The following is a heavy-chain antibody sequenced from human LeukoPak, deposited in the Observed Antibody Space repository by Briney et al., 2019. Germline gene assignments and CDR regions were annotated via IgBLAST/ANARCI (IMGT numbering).Heavy chain of an antibody. J-gene: IGHJ4*02. Sequence: SETLSLTCTVSGGSISSYYWSWIRQPAGKGLEWIGRIYTSGSTNYNPSLKSRVTMSVDTSKNQFSLTLSSVTAADTAMYYCATGVEELWLQDYWSQGTLVTVSS. CDR3: ATGVEELWLQDY. D-gene: IGHD5-18*01. CDR2: IYTSGST. CDR1: GGSISSYY. V-gene: IGHV4-4*07.